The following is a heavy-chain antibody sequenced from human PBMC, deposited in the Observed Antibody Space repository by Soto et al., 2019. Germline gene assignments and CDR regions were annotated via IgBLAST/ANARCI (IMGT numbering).Heavy chain of an antibody. CDR1: GGTFSSYT. V-gene: IGHV1-69*02. D-gene: IGHD3-22*01. CDR3: ARFTYYYDSSGWLNYGMDV. CDR2: IIPILGIA. J-gene: IGHJ6*02. Sequence: SVKVSCKASGGTFSSYTISWVRQAPGQGLEWMGRIIPILGIANYAQKFQGRVTITADKSTSTAYMELSSLRSEDTAVYYCARFTYYYDSSGWLNYGMDVWGQGTTVTVSS.